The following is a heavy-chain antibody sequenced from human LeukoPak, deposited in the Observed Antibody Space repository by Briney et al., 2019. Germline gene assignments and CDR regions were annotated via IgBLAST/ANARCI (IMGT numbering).Heavy chain of an antibody. Sequence: GGSLRLSCAASGFSFSSYAMSGVRQAPGKGLEWVSAISGSGGSRCYADSVKGRFTISRDNSKNTLYMQMNSLRAEDTAVYYCAKGALGIAARPTHFDYWGQGTLVTVSS. D-gene: IGHD6-6*01. CDR1: GFSFSSYA. V-gene: IGHV3-23*01. J-gene: IGHJ4*02. CDR2: ISGSGGSR. CDR3: AKGALGIAARPTHFDY.